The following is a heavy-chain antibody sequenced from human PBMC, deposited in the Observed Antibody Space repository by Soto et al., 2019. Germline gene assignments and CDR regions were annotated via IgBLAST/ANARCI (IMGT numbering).Heavy chain of an antibody. CDR1: GVAISSDNYF. Sequence: QVQLQESGPGLAKPSENLSLACTVSGVAISSDNYFWSWVRQHPGKGLEWIGYIHYSGSTYSNPSFMNRVSMSTDRSKQQFSLSLSSVTAADTAVYYCARVPGGYAGDYFDSWGQGTLVTVSS. CDR2: IHYSGST. V-gene: IGHV4-31*03. CDR3: ARVPGGYAGDYFDS. J-gene: IGHJ4*01. D-gene: IGHD5-12*01.